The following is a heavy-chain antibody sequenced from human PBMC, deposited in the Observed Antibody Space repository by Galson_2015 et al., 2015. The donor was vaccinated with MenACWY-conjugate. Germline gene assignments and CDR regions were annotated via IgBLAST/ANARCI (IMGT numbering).Heavy chain of an antibody. Sequence: QSGAAVKKPGESLKISCTGSGYTFTNYWIAWVRQIPGKGLEWVGLINPADSNVRYSPSFQSQVTISAGESISTAYLQWSSLKASDIAIFYCARHPPGGRGMDVWGRGTTVTVSS. CDR2: INPADSNV. J-gene: IGHJ6*02. V-gene: IGHV5-51*01. D-gene: IGHD1-26*01. CDR3: ARHPPGGRGMDV. CDR1: GYTFTNYW.